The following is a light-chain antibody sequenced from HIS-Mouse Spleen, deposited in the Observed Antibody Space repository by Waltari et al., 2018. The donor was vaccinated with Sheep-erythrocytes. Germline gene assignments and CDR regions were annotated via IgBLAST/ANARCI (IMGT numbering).Light chain of an antibody. CDR3: CSYAGSSTPWV. J-gene: IGLJ3*02. Sequence: QSALPQPASVSGSPGQSITISCTGTSSVVGGYNLVPWYQQHPGKAPKLMIYEGSKRPSGVSNRFSGSKSGNTASLTISGLQAEDEADYYCCSYAGSSTPWVFGGGTKLTVL. V-gene: IGLV2-23*01. CDR2: EGS. CDR1: SSVVGGYNL.